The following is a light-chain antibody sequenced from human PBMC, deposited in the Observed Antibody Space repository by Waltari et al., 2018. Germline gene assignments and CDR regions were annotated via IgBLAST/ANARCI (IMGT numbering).Light chain of an antibody. V-gene: IGLV2-14*01. CDR1: SSDVGGYNY. CDR3: SSYTSSSFWV. Sequence: QSALTQPASVSGSPGQSITISCTGTSSDVGGYNYVSWYQQHPGKAPNLMIYEVSNRPSGVSKRFSGSKPGTTASLTISGLQAEDDADYYCSSYTSSSFWVFGGGTKLTVL. CDR2: EVS. J-gene: IGLJ3*02.